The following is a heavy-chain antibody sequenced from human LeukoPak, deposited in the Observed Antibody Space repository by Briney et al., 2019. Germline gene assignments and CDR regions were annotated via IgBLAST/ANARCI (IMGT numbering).Heavy chain of an antibody. CDR1: GFTFSSYA. J-gene: IGHJ4*02. CDR3: ARDSSGPIDY. Sequence: GGSLRLSCAASGFTFSSYAMHWVRQAPGKGLEWVAVISYDGSNEYYADSVKGRFTISRDNSKNTLYLQMNSLRAEDTAVYYCARDSSGPIDYWGQGTLVTVSS. V-gene: IGHV3-30-3*01. D-gene: IGHD3-22*01. CDR2: ISYDGSNE.